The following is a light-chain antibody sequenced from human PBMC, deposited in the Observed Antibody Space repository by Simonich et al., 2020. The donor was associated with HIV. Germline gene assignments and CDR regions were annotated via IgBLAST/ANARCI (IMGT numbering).Light chain of an antibody. Sequence: EIVLTQSPDFQSVTPKEKVPITCRASQSIGSSLHCYQHKPDQSPKRLIKYSSQSFSGAPSRFSGSGYGTDFTLTISSMQSEDFAVYYCQQYNNWPLFFGQGTKLEMK. V-gene: IGKV6-21*01. CDR3: QQYNNWPLF. J-gene: IGKJ2*01. CDR2: YSS. CDR1: QSIGSS.